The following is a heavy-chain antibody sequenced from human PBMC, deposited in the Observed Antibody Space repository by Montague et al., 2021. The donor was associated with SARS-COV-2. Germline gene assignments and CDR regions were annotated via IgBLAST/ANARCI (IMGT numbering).Heavy chain of an antibody. V-gene: IGHV6-1*01. CDR2: TYYRSKWYN. D-gene: IGHD1-26*01. J-gene: IGHJ4*02. CDR3: ARTSASSDY. CDR1: GDSVSRNSAA. Sequence: CAISGDSVSRNSAACNWIRQSPSRRLEWLGRTYYRSKWYNDYAVSVKSRITINPDTSKNQISLQLNSVTPEDTAVYYCARTSASSDYWGQGTLVTVSS.